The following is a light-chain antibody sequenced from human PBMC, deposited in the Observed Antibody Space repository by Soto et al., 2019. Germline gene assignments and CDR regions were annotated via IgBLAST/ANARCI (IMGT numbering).Light chain of an antibody. CDR1: QSISSY. CDR3: QQSYSTPLT. CDR2: AAS. Sequence: DIQMTQSPSSLSASVGDRVTITCRASQSISSYLNWYQQKPGKAPKLLIYAASSLQSGVPSRFSGSVSGTDFTLTISSLPPDDSASYYCQQSYSTPLTFGGGTKVEIK. V-gene: IGKV1-39*01. J-gene: IGKJ4*01.